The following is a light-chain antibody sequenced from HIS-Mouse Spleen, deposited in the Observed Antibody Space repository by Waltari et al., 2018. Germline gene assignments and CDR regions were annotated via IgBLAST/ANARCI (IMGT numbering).Light chain of an antibody. CDR1: ALPKKY. Sequence: SYELTQPPSVSVSPGQTARITCSGDALPKKYAYWYQQESGKAPVLVSYEDSKRPSGIPERFSGSSSGTMATLTISGAQVEDEADYYCYSTDSSGNHRVFGGGTKLTVL. J-gene: IGLJ2*01. V-gene: IGLV3-10*01. CDR2: EDS. CDR3: YSTDSSGNHRV.